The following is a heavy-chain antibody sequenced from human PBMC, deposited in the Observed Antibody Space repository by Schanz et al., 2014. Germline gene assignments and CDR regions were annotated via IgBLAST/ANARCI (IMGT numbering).Heavy chain of an antibody. CDR2: MSGSGSTA. CDR1: GFTFFGSFA. D-gene: IGHD3-16*01. V-gene: IGHV3-23*01. Sequence: EVQLLESGGGLVQPGGSLRLCCVASGFTFFGSFAMSWVRQAPGKGLEWVSGMSGSGSTADYADSVKGRFTISRDNSRKTLYLQMNSLRADDTAVYYCAKDLYNYGIFDSWGQGTLVTVSS. J-gene: IGHJ5*01. CDR3: AKDLYNYGIFDS.